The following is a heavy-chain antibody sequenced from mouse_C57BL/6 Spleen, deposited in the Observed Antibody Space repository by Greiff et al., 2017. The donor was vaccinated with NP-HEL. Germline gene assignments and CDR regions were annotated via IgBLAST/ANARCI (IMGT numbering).Heavy chain of an antibody. Sequence: VQLQQSGAELVRPGTSVKVSCKASGYAFTNYLIEWVKQRPGQGLEWIGVINPGSGGTNYNEKFKGKATLTADKSSSTAYRQLRILTSEDSAVYFWARGGEGYYGSSYVGFAYWGQGTLVTVSA. D-gene: IGHD1-1*01. CDR1: GYAFTNYL. V-gene: IGHV1-54*01. CDR3: ARGGEGYYGSSYVGFAY. J-gene: IGHJ3*01. CDR2: INPGSGGT.